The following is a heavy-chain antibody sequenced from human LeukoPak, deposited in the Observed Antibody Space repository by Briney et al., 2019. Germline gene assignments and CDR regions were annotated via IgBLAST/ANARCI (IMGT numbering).Heavy chain of an antibody. CDR1: GYTLTGYY. Sequence: GASVKVSCKASGYTLTGYYMHWVRQAPGQGLEWMGWISVDKGNTNYAQSLQGRVTMTTDTSTNTAYMELRSLRSDDTAIYYCARDTYCGGDCYLYLAHYFQYWGQGTPVTVSS. D-gene: IGHD2-21*02. CDR2: ISVDKGNT. CDR3: ARDTYCGGDCYLYLAHYFQY. V-gene: IGHV1-18*04. J-gene: IGHJ1*01.